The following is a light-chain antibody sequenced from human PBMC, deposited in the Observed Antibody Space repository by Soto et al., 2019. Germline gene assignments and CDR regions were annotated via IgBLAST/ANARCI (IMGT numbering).Light chain of an antibody. CDR1: QGIGSW. CDR3: LQANNFPVT. J-gene: IGKJ4*01. Sequence: DIQMTQSPSFVSASIGDRVTITCRASQGIGSWLAWYQQVPGRAPRLLIFPASPFQSGVSSRFPGSGSGTNFTLTITSLQPEDFATYFCLQANNFPVTFGDGTKVEMK. CDR2: PAS. V-gene: IGKV1-12*01.